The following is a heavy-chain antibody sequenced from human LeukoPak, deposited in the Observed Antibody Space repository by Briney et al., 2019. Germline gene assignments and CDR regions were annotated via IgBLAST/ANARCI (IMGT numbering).Heavy chain of an antibody. CDR2: ISSSGSTI. V-gene: IGHV3-11*04. J-gene: IGHJ4*02. D-gene: IGHD3-16*01. CDR1: GFTFSDCY. CDR3: ARRVPSQVITDYFDY. Sequence: PGGSLRLSCAASGFTFSDCYMSWIRQAPGKGLEWVSYISSSGSTIYYADSVKGRFTISRDNAKNSLFLQMNSLRVEDTAVYYCARRVPSQVITDYFDYWGQGTLVTVSS.